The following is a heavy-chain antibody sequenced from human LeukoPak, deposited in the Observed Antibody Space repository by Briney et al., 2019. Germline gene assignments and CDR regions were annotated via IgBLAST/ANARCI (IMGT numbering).Heavy chain of an antibody. CDR2: INTYNGDT. J-gene: IGHJ4*02. Sequence: GASVRVSCKASGYTFSSYGFTWVRQAPGQGLEWMGWINTYNGDTNYGQKIQGRVRMNADTSTKTAYMELGSLRSDDTAMYYCARCSSGWLIDYWGQGTLVSVSS. V-gene: IGHV1-18*01. CDR1: GYTFSSYG. CDR3: ARCSSGWLIDY. D-gene: IGHD6-19*01.